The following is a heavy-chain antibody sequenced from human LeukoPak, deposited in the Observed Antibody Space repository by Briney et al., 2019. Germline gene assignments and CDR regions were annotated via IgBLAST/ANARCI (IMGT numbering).Heavy chain of an antibody. CDR3: ARGGFEREASFDY. CDR2: INPKVGTT. Sequence: ASVKVSCKASGYTFMDYFLHRVRQAPGQGLEWMGIINPKVGTTTHAQKFQGRVSMTRDTSTSTIYMDLNSLTSEDTAVYFCARGGFEREASFDYWGQGTLVSVSS. D-gene: IGHD5-12*01. V-gene: IGHV1-46*01. J-gene: IGHJ4*02. CDR1: GYTFMDYF.